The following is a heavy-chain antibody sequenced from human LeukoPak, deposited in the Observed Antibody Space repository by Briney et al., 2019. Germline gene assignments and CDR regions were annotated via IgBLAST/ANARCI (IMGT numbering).Heavy chain of an antibody. CDR3: AKDLFGSATSAYYYYGMDV. V-gene: IGHV3-30*18. Sequence: GRSLRLSCAASGFTFSSYGMHWVRQAPGKGLEWVAVISYDGSNKYYADSVKGRFTISRDNSKNTLYLQMNSLRAEDTAVYYCAKDLFGSATSAYYYYGMDVWGQGTTVTVSS. D-gene: IGHD3-10*01. CDR2: ISYDGSNK. CDR1: GFTFSSYG. J-gene: IGHJ6*02.